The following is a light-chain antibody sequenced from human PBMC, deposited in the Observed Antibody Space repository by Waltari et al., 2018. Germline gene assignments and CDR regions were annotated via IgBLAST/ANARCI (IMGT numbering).Light chain of an antibody. Sequence: QSALTQPPSASGSPAQSVTISCTGTSSDVGGYNYVSWYQQHPGNAPNVMIYEVSKRPPGHPERFSGDKSGNAASLNGAGPQAEDEADYDCRSYAGSNALGVCGPGTQVTVL. CDR2: EVS. CDR1: SSDVGGYNY. CDR3: RSYAGSNALGV. V-gene: IGLV2-8*01. J-gene: IGLJ1*01.